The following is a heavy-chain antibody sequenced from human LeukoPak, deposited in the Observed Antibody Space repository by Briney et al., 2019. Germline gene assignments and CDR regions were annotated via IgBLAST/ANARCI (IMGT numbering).Heavy chain of an antibody. D-gene: IGHD3-3*01. V-gene: IGHV4-34*01. Sequence: SSETLSLTCTVSGGSISSYYWSWIRQPPGKGLEWIGEINHSGSTNYNPSLKSRVTISVDTSKNQFSLKLSSVTAADTAVYYCARLPYDFWSGYTNHPFDYWGQGTLVTVSS. CDR3: ARLPYDFWSGYTNHPFDY. CDR2: INHSGST. J-gene: IGHJ4*02. CDR1: GGSISSYY.